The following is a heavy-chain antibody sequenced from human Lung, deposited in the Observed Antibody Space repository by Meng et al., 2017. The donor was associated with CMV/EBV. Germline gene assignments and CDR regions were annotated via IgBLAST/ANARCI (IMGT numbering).Heavy chain of an antibody. CDR2: IHARGHIV. J-gene: IGHJ6*02. CDR3: ARRLPYYGRDV. V-gene: IGHV3-48*03. Sequence: SCAASGFIFSAYEIIWVRQAPGKGLEWVSYIHARGHIVHYADFVNGRFTISRDSAKNSVDLQMSSLRVEDTAVYYCARRLPYYGRDVWGQGTTVTVSS. CDR1: GFIFSAYE.